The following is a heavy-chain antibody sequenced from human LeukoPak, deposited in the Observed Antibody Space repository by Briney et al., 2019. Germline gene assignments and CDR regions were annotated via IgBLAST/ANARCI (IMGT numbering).Heavy chain of an antibody. CDR2: ISGSGGST. J-gene: IGHJ4*02. Sequence: GGSLRLSCAASGFTFSNYDMNWVRQAPGKGLEWVSAISGSGGSTYYADSVKGRFTISRDNSKNTLYLQMNSLRAEDTAVYYCAKDSIVYYGSGSYPYFDYWGQGTLVTVSS. D-gene: IGHD3-10*01. CDR3: AKDSIVYYGSGSYPYFDY. CDR1: GFTFSNYD. V-gene: IGHV3-23*01.